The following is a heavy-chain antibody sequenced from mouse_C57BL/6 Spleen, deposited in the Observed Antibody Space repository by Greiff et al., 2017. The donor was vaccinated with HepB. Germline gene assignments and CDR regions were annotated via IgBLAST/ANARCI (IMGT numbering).Heavy chain of an antibody. CDR3: ARAPLNYAMDY. V-gene: IGHV3-6*01. CDR2: ISYDGSN. J-gene: IGHJ4*01. CDR1: GYSITSGYY. D-gene: IGHD1-3*01. Sequence: DVKLQESGPGLVKPSQSLSLTCSVTGYSITSGYYWNWIRQFPGNKLEWMGYISYDGSNNYNPSLKNRISITRDTSKNQFFLKLNSVTTEDTATYYCARAPLNYAMDYWGQGTSVTVSS.